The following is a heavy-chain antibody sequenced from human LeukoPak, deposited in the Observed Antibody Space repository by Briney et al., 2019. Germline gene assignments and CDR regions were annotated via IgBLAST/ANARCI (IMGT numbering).Heavy chain of an antibody. CDR3: ARSRAAAGTRDFDY. V-gene: IGHV4-4*02. CDR2: IYHSGST. Sequence: SETLSLTCAVSGGSISSSNWWSWVRQPPGKGLEWIGEIYHSGSTNYNPSLKSRVAISIDKSKNQFSLNLTSVSAADTAVYYCARSRAAAGTRDFDYWGQGTLVTVSS. D-gene: IGHD6-13*01. J-gene: IGHJ4*02. CDR1: GGSISSSNW.